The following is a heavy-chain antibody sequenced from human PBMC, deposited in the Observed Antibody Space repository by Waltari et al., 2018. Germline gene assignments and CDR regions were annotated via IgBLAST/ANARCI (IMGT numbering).Heavy chain of an antibody. CDR3: SRRLDA. V-gene: IGHV3-7*03. Sequence: EVQLVESGGGLVQPGGSLRLSCAASGFTFSNEWMDWVRQAPGKGLEWMANIKPDGSEKYSVDSVKGRFTISRDNAKNSVYLQMNSLRVEDTAVYYCSRRLDAWGQGTTVTVSS. CDR1: GFTFSNEW. CDR2: IKPDGSEK. J-gene: IGHJ6*02.